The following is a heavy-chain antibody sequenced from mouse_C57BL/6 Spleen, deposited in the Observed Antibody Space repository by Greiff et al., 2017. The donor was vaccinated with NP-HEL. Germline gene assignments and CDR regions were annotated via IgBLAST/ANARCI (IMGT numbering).Heavy chain of an antibody. Sequence: VQLQQSGAELVRPGASVKLSCTASGFNIKDYYMHWVKQRPEQGLEWIGRIDPEDGDTEYAPKFQGKATMTADTSSNTAYLQLSSLTSEDTAVYYCTTPSYYSNYEFAYWGQGTLVTVSA. CDR1: GFNIKDYY. CDR2: IDPEDGDT. CDR3: TTPSYYSNYEFAY. J-gene: IGHJ3*01. V-gene: IGHV14-1*01. D-gene: IGHD2-5*01.